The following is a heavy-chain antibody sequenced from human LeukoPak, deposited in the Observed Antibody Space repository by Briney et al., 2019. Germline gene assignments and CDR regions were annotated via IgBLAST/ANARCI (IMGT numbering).Heavy chain of an antibody. CDR1: GGSISSSSYY. CDR3: ARHGVGATPLFDY. Sequence: SETLSLTCTVSGGSISSSSYYWGWIRQPPGKRLEWIGSIYYSGSTYYNPSLKSRVTISVDTSKNQFSLKLSSVTAADTAVYYCARHGVGATPLFDYWGQGTLVTVSS. V-gene: IGHV4-39*01. D-gene: IGHD1-26*01. J-gene: IGHJ4*02. CDR2: IYYSGST.